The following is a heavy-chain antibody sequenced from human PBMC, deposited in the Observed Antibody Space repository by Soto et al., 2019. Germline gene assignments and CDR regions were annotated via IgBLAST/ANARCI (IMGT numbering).Heavy chain of an antibody. V-gene: IGHV4-34*01. J-gene: IGHJ4*02. D-gene: IGHD3-9*01. CDR1: GGSFSGYY. CDR2: INHSGST. CDR3: ARGRAPILTGYKAFDS. Sequence: QVQLQQWGAGLLKPSETLSLTCAVYGGSFSGYYWSWIRQPPGKGLEWIGEINHSGSTNYNPSLKSRVTISVETSKKQFSLKMRSVTAADTAVYYCARGRAPILTGYKAFDSWGQGTLVTVSS.